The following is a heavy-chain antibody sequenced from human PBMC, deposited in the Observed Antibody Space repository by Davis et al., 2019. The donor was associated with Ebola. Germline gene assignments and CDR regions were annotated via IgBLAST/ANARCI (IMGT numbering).Heavy chain of an antibody. Sequence: PGGSLRLSCAASGFTFSSYSMNWVRQAPGKGLEWVSSISSSSSYIYYADSVKGRFTISRDNAKNSLYLQMNSLRAEDTAVYYCAGVSQEMVYYYYYMDVWGKGTTVTVSS. D-gene: IGHD5-24*01. CDR1: GFTFSSYS. CDR3: AGVSQEMVYYYYYMDV. V-gene: IGHV3-21*01. J-gene: IGHJ6*03. CDR2: ISSSSSYI.